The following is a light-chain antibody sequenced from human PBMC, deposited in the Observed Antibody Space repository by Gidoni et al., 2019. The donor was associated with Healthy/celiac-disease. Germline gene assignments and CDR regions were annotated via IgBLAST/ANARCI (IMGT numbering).Light chain of an antibody. CDR3: QQRSNWPPWT. Sequence: EIVFTQSPATLPLSPAERATLSCRASQSVSSYLAWYQQKPGQAPRLLISDESNRATGVPARFSGSGSGTNFTLTISSREPEDFAVYYCQQRSNWPPWTFGQXTRVEIK. CDR2: DES. J-gene: IGKJ1*01. CDR1: QSVSSY. V-gene: IGKV3-11*01.